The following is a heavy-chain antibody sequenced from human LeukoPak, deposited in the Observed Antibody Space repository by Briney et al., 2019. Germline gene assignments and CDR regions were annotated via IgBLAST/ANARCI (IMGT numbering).Heavy chain of an antibody. J-gene: IGHJ3*02. D-gene: IGHD4-23*01. CDR1: GGTFSKHG. CDR3: ARGQGGYGGNSDDAFDI. V-gene: IGHV1-69*17. Sequence: GSSVKVSCKASGGTFSKHGIGWVRQAPGQGLEWMGGIIPIFGIVNYAQKFQGRVTIIADKSTSTAHMELSSLRSEDTAVYYCARGQGGYGGNSDDAFDIWGQGTMVTVYS. CDR2: IIPIFGIV.